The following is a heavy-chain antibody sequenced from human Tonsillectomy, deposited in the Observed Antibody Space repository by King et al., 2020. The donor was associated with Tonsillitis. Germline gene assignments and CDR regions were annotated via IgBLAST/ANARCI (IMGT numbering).Heavy chain of an antibody. CDR1: GGSISSGGYS. Sequence: LQLQESGSGLVKPSQTLSLTCAVSGGSISSGGYSWSWIRQPPGKGLEWIGYIYHSGSTYYNPSLKSRVTISVDRSKNQFSLKLSSVTAADTAVYYCARGGSWSGYYNWLDPWGQGTLVTVSS. V-gene: IGHV4-30-2*01. J-gene: IGHJ5*02. CDR3: ARGGSWSGYYNWLDP. CDR2: IYHSGST. D-gene: IGHD3-3*01.